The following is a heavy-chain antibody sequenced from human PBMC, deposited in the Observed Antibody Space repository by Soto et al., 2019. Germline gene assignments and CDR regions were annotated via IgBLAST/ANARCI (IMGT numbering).Heavy chain of an antibody. D-gene: IGHD2-2*01. J-gene: IGHJ6*02. Sequence: GGSLRLSCAASGFTVSSKYMSWVRQAPGKGLEWVSVIYSGGSTYYADTVKGRFTISRDSSKNTLYFQMISLRAEDTAGNYCGRLSSTRIYYMDVWGQGTTVTVSS. V-gene: IGHV3-53*01. CDR3: GRLSSTRIYYMDV. CDR2: IYSGGST. CDR1: GFTVSSKY.